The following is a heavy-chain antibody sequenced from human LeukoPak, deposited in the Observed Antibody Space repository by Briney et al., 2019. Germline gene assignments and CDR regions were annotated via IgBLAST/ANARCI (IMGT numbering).Heavy chain of an antibody. CDR2: IYYSGST. J-gene: IGHJ4*02. V-gene: IGHV4-39*07. D-gene: IGHD3-22*01. Sequence: PSETLPLTCTVSGGSISSSSYYWGWIRQPPGKGLEWIGSIYYSGSTYYNPSLKSRVTISIDTSKKQFSLKLSSVTAADTAVYYCARENYYNTSGVTDYWGQGTLVTVSS. CDR3: ARENYYNTSGVTDY. CDR1: GGSISSSSYY.